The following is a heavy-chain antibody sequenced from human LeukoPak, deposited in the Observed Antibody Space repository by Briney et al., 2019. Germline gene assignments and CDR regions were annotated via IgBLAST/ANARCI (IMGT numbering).Heavy chain of an antibody. J-gene: IGHJ6*03. D-gene: IGHD3-22*01. V-gene: IGHV1-8*01. CDR2: MNPNSGNT. CDR3: ARGHYYDSGGYYYWMNYYYYMDV. Sequence: ASVKVSCKASGYTFTSYDINWVRQATGQGLEWMGWMNPNSGNTGYAQKFQGRVTMTRNTSISTAYMELSSLRSEDTAVYYCARGHYYDSGGYYYWMNYYYYMDVWGKGTTVTVSS. CDR1: GYTFTSYD.